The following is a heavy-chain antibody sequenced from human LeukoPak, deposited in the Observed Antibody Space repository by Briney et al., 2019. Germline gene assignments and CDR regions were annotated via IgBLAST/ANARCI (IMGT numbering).Heavy chain of an antibody. CDR2: ISSSSSTI. D-gene: IGHD1-26*01. CDR1: GFTFSSYS. Sequence: PGGSLRLSCAASGFTFSSYSMNWVRQAPGKGLEWVSYISSSSSTIYYADSVKGRFTISRDNAKNSLYLQMNSLRAEDTAVYYCARETLVGISYYYYMDVWGKGTTVTVSS. V-gene: IGHV3-48*01. CDR3: ARETLVGISYYYYMDV. J-gene: IGHJ6*03.